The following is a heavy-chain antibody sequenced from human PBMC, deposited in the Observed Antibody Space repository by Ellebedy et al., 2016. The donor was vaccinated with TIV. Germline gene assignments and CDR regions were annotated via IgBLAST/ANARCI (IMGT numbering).Heavy chain of an antibody. J-gene: IGHJ3*02. CDR1: GGTFSSYT. Sequence: AASVKVSCKASGGTFSSYTISWVRQAPGQGLEWMGGIIPIFATANYAQKFQDRVTITADESTSTAYMELSSLRSEDTAVYYCARDSSGYYYTVGAFDIWGQGTMVTVSS. D-gene: IGHD3-22*01. CDR2: IIPIFATA. CDR3: ARDSSGYYYTVGAFDI. V-gene: IGHV1-69*13.